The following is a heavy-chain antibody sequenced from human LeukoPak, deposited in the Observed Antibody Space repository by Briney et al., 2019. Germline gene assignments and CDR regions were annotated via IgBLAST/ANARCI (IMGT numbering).Heavy chain of an antibody. CDR2: TYYRSKRYN. Sequence: SQTLSLTCAISGDSVSSNSAAWNWIRQSPSRGLEWLGRTYYRSKRYNDYAVSVKSRITINPATSKNQFSLQLTSVTPEDTAVYYCARESWDIEGYNWFDPWGQGTLVTFSS. V-gene: IGHV6-1*01. D-gene: IGHD2-15*01. J-gene: IGHJ5*02. CDR1: GDSVSSNSAA. CDR3: ARESWDIEGYNWFDP.